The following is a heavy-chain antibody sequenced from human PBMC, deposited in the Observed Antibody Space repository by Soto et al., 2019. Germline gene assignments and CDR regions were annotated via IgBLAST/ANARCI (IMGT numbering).Heavy chain of an antibody. J-gene: IGHJ6*02. D-gene: IGHD5-18*01. CDR1: GGSVSSGSYY. CDR2: IYYSGST. Sequence: QVQLQESGPGLVKPSKTLSLTCAVSGGSVSSGSYYWSWIRQPPGKGLEWIGYIYYSGSTNYNSSLKSRVTISVDTSKNQFSLKLSSVTAADTAVYYCAGEGYGPYYFYYYAMDVWGQGTTVTVSS. V-gene: IGHV4-61*01. CDR3: AGEGYGPYYFYYYAMDV.